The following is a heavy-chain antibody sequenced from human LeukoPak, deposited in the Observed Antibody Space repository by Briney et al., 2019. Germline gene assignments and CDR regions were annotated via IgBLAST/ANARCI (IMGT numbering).Heavy chain of an antibody. J-gene: IGHJ4*02. CDR3: ARVFYYGSGSRSTYYFDY. CDR1: GGTFSSYA. Sequence: SVKVSCKASGGTFSSYAISWVRQAPGQGLEWMGGIIPIFGTANYAQKFQGRVTITADESTSTAYMELSSLRSEDTAVYYCARVFYYGSGSRSTYYFDYWGQGTLVTVSS. D-gene: IGHD3-10*01. CDR2: IIPIFGTA. V-gene: IGHV1-69*01.